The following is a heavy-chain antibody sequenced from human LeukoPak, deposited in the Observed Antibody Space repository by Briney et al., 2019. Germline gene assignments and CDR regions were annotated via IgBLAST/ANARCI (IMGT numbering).Heavy chain of an antibody. J-gene: IGHJ4*02. CDR1: GFTFSTYA. CDR3: AKETVPTLPHYFDD. D-gene: IGHD2/OR15-2a*01. Sequence: PGGSLRLSCVASGFTFSTYALNWVRQAPGKGLEWVSFISHGGGTTYYADSVKGRFTISTDNSKSTLYLQMNSLRVEDTAVYYCAKETVPTLPHYFDDWGQGTLVTVSS. CDR2: ISHGGGTT. V-gene: IGHV3-23*01.